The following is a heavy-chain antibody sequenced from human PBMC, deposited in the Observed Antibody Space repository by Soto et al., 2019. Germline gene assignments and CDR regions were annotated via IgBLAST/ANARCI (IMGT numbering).Heavy chain of an antibody. CDR3: ARDRAFCSGTNCRRGSIYYYYMDV. V-gene: IGHV3-7*01. Sequence: EVHLVESGGGLVQPGGSLRLSCAASGFTFSGHWMSWVLQAPGKGLEWVAHIKQDGSETFYVGSVKGRFTISRDNAKNSLDLQMNSLRAEDTALYYCARDRAFCSGTNCRRGSIYYYYMDVWGNGTTVTVSS. CDR1: GFTFSGHW. D-gene: IGHD2-2*01. J-gene: IGHJ6*03. CDR2: IKQDGSET.